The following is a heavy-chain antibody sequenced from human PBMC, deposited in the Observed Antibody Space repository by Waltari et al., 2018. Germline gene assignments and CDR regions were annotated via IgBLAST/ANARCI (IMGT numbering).Heavy chain of an antibody. Sequence: QVQLQESGPGLVKPSETLSLTCTVSGGSISSYYWSWIRQPPGKGLEGIGYSYYRGSTNYNPSRKSGGTISVETSKNQFSLKLSSVTAADTAVYYCAREGNRSTSSYPYWYFDLWGRGTLVTVSS. J-gene: IGHJ2*01. D-gene: IGHD2-2*01. CDR1: GGSISSYY. CDR3: AREGNRSTSSYPYWYFDL. V-gene: IGHV4-59*01. CDR2: SYYRGST.